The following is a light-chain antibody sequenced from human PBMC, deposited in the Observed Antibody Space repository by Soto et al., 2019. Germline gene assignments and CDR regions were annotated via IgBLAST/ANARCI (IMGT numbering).Light chain of an antibody. CDR3: ETWDSNSKV. CDR1: SGHSSYI. J-gene: IGLJ3*02. Sequence: QSVLTQSSSASASLGSSVKLTCTLSSGHSSYIIAWHQQQPGEAPRYLMKLERSGSYNKGSGVPDRFSGSSSGADRYLTISNLQFEDEADYYCETWDSNSKVFGGGTKLTVL. CDR2: LERSGSY. V-gene: IGLV4-60*02.